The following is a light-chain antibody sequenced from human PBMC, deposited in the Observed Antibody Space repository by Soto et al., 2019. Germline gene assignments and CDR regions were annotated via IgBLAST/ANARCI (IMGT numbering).Light chain of an antibody. V-gene: IGKV1-39*01. CDR1: QTISTY. Sequence: DIEMTQPPSSLSASVGDRVAITCRASQTISTYLNWYHQKPGTAPKLLIYTAFSLQGGVPPRFSGNGSGTLITLTLSSLQPEDSGIYYCQQSYSRPYTFGQGTKVDIK. J-gene: IGKJ2*01. CDR3: QQSYSRPYT. CDR2: TAF.